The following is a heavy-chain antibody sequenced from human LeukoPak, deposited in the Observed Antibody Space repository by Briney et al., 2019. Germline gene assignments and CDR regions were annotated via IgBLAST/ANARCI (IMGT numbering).Heavy chain of an antibody. CDR1: GYTFTGYY. D-gene: IGHD4/OR15-4a*01. J-gene: IGHJ4*02. Sequence: ASVKPSCNASGYTFTGYYMHWVRQAPGQGLEWMGWINPNSGGTNYAQKFQGRVAMTRDTSISTAYMELSRLRSDDTAVYFCARSSAEETMVSGGPDYWGQGTLVTVSS. CDR3: ARSSAEETMVSGGPDY. V-gene: IGHV1-2*02. CDR2: INPNSGGT.